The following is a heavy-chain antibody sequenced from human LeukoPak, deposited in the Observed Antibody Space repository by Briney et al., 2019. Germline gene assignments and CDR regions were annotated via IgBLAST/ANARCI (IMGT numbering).Heavy chain of an antibody. D-gene: IGHD2-2*02. J-gene: IGHJ4*02. Sequence: GGSLRLSCAASGFTFSNAWMSWVRQAPGKGLEWVGRIKSKTDGGTTDYATPAKGRFTISRNDSKNTLYLQMNSLKTEDTAVYYCTTDLVVVVPAAILSDDWGQGTLVTVSS. V-gene: IGHV3-15*01. CDR3: TTDLVVVVPAAILSDD. CDR2: IKSKTDGGTT. CDR1: GFTFSNAW.